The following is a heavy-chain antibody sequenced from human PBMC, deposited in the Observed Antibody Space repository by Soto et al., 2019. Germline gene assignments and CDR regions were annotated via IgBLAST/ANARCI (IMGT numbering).Heavy chain of an antibody. D-gene: IGHD4-17*01. J-gene: IGHJ4*02. CDR2: IYYSGST. Sequence: QVQLQESGPGLVKPSQTLSLTCTVSGGSISSGGYYWSWIRQHPGKGLEWIGYIYYSGSTYYSPSLKSRVTISVDTSKNQFSLKLSSVTAAGTAVYYCARDSTVKIPHYFAYWGQGTLVTVSS. CDR3: ARDSTVKIPHYFAY. V-gene: IGHV4-31*03. CDR1: GGSISSGGYY.